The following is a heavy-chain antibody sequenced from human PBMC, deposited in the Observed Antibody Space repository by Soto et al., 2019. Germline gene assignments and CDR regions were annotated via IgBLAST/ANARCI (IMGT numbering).Heavy chain of an antibody. V-gene: IGHV1-18*04. Sequence: QVQLVQSGSEVKKPGASVNVSCKAFGYTFTSYGFSWVRQVPGQGLEWLGWISAFNGDTQYAQTMKGRLTVTTDTSTTTVHMHLRSLIPADTAVYYCTREAGWQRMVPYDWGQGTLVSVS. CDR3: TREAGWQRMVPYD. J-gene: IGHJ4*02. CDR2: ISAFNGDT. CDR1: GYTFTSYG. D-gene: IGHD6-25*01.